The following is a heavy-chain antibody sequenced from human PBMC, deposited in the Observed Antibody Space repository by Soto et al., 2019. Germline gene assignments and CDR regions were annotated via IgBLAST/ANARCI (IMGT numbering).Heavy chain of an antibody. J-gene: IGHJ6*02. V-gene: IGHV1-69*01. D-gene: IGHD4-17*01. CDR3: ASLSTVTTNFYDYYGMDV. CDR2: IIPIFGTA. Sequence: QVQLVQSGAEVKKPGSSVKVSCKASGGTFSSYAISWVRQAPGQGLEWMGGIIPIFGTANYAQKFQGRVTITADESTSTADMELSSLGSEYTAVYYCASLSTVTTNFYDYYGMDVWGQRTTVTVSS. CDR1: GGTFSSYA.